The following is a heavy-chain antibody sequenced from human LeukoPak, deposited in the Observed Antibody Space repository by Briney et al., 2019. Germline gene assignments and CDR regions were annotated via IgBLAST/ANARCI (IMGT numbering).Heavy chain of an antibody. D-gene: IGHD2-2*01. V-gene: IGHV1-2*06. CDR2: ITPNSGDT. CDR3: ARDYCSSTSCLFDY. J-gene: IGHJ4*02. CDR1: GYTFTSYD. Sequence: GASVKVSCKASGYTFTSYDINWVRLAPGQGLEWMGRITPNSGDTNYAQKFQGRVTMTRDTSISTAYMELSRLRSDDTAVYYCARDYCSSTSCLFDYWGQGTLVTVSS.